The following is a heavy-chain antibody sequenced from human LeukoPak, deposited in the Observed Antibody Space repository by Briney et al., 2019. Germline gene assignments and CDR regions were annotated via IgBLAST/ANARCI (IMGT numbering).Heavy chain of an antibody. CDR2: ISYDGSNK. D-gene: IGHD2-21*01. CDR3: ARGGEDYSHFDY. CDR1: GFTFSSYA. J-gene: IGHJ4*02. Sequence: PGGSPRLSCAASGFTFSSYAMHWVRQAPGKGLEWVAVISYDGSNKYYADSVKGRFTISRDNSKNTLYLQMNSLRAEDTAVYYCARGGEDYSHFDYWGQGTLVTVSS. V-gene: IGHV3-30-3*01.